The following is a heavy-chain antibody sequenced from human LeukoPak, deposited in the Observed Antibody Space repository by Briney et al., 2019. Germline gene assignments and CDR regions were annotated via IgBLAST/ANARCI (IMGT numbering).Heavy chain of an antibody. D-gene: IGHD4-23*01. CDR2: IGYPGDST. CDR3: AKSPTVDAAFDI. V-gene: IGHV3-23*01. J-gene: IGHJ3*02. CDR1: VFTFSSYA. Sequence: GGSLRLSSAASVFTFSSYAMNWVRQAAGKGLEGVSGIGYPGDSTFYADSVEGRFTISRDSSKTTLFLHMNSVRAEDTALYYCAKSPTVDAAFDIWGQGTMVTVSS.